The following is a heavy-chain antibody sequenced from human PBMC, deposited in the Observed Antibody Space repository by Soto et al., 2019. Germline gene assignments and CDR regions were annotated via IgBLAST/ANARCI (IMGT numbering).Heavy chain of an antibody. CDR2: INPSGGST. V-gene: IGHV1-46*01. CDR3: AREPGGEYFDY. D-gene: IGHD3-10*01. Sequence: QVQLVQSGAEVKKPGASVKVSCKASGYTFTSYYMHWVRQSPGQGLEWMGIINPSGGSTSYAQKFQGRVTMTRDTSTSTVYMGLSSLRSEDTAVYYCAREPGGEYFDYWGQGTLVTVSS. J-gene: IGHJ4*02. CDR1: GYTFTSYY.